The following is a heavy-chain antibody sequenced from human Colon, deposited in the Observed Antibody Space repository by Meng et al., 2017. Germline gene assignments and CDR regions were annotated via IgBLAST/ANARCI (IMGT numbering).Heavy chain of an antibody. D-gene: IGHD2/OR15-2a*01. CDR1: GDSIRSSDW. V-gene: IGHV4-4*02. J-gene: IGHJ4*02. Sequence: QVQLQESGPGLVKPSGTLSLTCAVSGDSIRSSDWWSCVRQPPGGGLEWIGEVYHSGSTTYNTSLKNRVTMTVDKSKNEFSLTLSCVTAADTAFYYCARVIYASGNMAHLDYWGPGTLVTVSS. CDR3: ARVIYASGNMAHLDY. CDR2: VYHSGST.